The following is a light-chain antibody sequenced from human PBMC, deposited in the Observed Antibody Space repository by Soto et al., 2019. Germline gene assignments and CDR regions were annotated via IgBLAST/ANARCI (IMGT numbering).Light chain of an antibody. V-gene: IGKV3-11*01. CDR3: QQRSNWPIT. Sequence: EILLTQSPATLSLSPGARATLSGRASQSVSRYLAWYQQKPGQAPRLLIYDASNRATGITARFSGSGSGTDFTLTISRLEPEDFAVYYCQQRSNWPITFGQGTRLEIK. CDR2: DAS. J-gene: IGKJ5*01. CDR1: QSVSRY.